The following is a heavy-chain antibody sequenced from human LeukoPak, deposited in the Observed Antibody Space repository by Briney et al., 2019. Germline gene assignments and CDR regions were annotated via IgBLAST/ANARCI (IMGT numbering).Heavy chain of an antibody. V-gene: IGHV3-53*01. CDR3: ARVERLYDPTSYYYYYGMDV. CDR1: GFTVSSNY. J-gene: IGHJ6*02. D-gene: IGHD6-25*01. Sequence: GGSLRLSCAASGFTVSSNYMSWVRQAPGKGLEWVSVIYSGGSTYYADSVKGRFTISRDKSKNTPYLQMNSLRAEDTAVYYCARVERLYDPTSYYYYYGMDVWGQGTTVTVSS. CDR2: IYSGGST.